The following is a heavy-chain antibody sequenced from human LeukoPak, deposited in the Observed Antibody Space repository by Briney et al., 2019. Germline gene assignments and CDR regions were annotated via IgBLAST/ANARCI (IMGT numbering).Heavy chain of an antibody. CDR1: GFTFSSYG. D-gene: IGHD6-19*01. J-gene: IGHJ4*02. Sequence: GGSLRLSCAASGFTFSSYGMHWVRQAPGKGLEWVAVIWYGGSNKYYADSVKGRFTISRDNSKNTLYLQMSSLRAEDTAVYYCAKDVRTIIAVAGTFDDWGQGTLVTVSS. CDR3: AKDVRTIIAVAGTFDD. V-gene: IGHV3-30*02. CDR2: IWYGGSNK.